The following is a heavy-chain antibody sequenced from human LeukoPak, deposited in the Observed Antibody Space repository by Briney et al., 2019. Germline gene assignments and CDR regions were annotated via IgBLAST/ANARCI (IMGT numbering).Heavy chain of an antibody. J-gene: IGHJ3*02. Sequence: GGSLRLSCAASGFTVSSNYMSWVRQAPGKGLEWVSVIYSGGSTYYADSVKGRFTISRDNSKNTLYLQMNSLRAEDTAVYYCARDSTGYYGSGSYAFDIWGQGTMVTVS. V-gene: IGHV3-53*01. CDR2: IYSGGST. CDR3: ARDSTGYYGSGSYAFDI. D-gene: IGHD3-10*01. CDR1: GFTVSSNY.